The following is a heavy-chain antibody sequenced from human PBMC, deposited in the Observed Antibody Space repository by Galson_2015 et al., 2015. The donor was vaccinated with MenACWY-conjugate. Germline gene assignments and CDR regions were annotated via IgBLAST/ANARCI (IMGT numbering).Heavy chain of an antibody. CDR3: ARSDLYFWSGYYNYYYYYGMDV. V-gene: IGHV1-2*04. D-gene: IGHD3-3*01. CDR1: GYTFTGYY. CDR2: INPNSGGT. Sequence: SVKVSCKASGYTFTGYYMHWVRQAPGQGLEWMGWINPNSGGTNYAQKFQGWVTMTRDTSISTAYMELSRLRSDDTAVYYCARSDLYFWSGYYNYYYYYGMDVWGQGTTVTVSS. J-gene: IGHJ6*02.